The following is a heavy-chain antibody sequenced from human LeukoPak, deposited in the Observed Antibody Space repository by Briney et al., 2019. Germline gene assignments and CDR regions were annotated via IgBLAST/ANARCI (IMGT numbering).Heavy chain of an antibody. Sequence: GGSLRLSCAASGFTFSSYAMHWVRQAPGKGLEWVAVISYDGSNKYYADSVKGRFTISRDNSKNTLYLQMNSLRAEDTAVYYCANMRLTIPGHLWGRGTLVTVSS. J-gene: IGHJ2*01. CDR3: ANMRLTIPGHL. CDR2: ISYDGSNK. CDR1: GFTFSSYA. V-gene: IGHV3-30-3*01. D-gene: IGHD3-3*01.